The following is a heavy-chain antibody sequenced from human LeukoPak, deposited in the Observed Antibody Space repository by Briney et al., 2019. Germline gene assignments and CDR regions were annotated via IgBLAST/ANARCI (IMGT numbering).Heavy chain of an antibody. CDR2: ISDSGSDT. V-gene: IGHV3-23*01. CDR1: GFTFSSYA. Sequence: HPGGSLRLSCSGFTFSSYAMSWVRQAPGKGLEWVSTISDSGSDTYYADSVKGRFTISRDNSKNTLYLQMKGLRAEETAVYYCARTVGYCSSSSCYTGQINDYYYYGMDVWGQGTTVTVSS. J-gene: IGHJ6*02. D-gene: IGHD2-2*02. CDR3: ARTVGYCSSSSCYTGQINDYYYYGMDV.